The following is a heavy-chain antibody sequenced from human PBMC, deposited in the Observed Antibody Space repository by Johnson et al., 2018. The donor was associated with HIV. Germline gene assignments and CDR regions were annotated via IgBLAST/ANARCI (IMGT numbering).Heavy chain of an antibody. D-gene: IGHD5-12*01. Sequence: QVQLVESGGGVVQPGRSLRLSCAASGFTFSTYGMHWVRQAPGKGLEWVAVITYDGSNKYYADSVKGRFTISRDNSRNTLYLQMNSLRPEDTAVYYCASGDDDGFWGRGTLVTVSS. CDR1: GFTFSTYG. V-gene: IGHV3-30*03. CDR3: ASGDDDGF. CDR2: ITYDGSNK. J-gene: IGHJ4*03.